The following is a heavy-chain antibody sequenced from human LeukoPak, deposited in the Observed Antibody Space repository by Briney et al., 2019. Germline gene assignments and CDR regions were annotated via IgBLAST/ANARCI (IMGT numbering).Heavy chain of an antibody. CDR1: GYSLTSYW. Sequence: GESLKISCKGSGYSLTSYWIGWVRQMPGKGLECVGIIYPGDSDTRYSPSFQGQVTISADKSISTAYLQWSSLKASDTAMYYCARRDSSGCFDYWGQGPWSPSPQ. V-gene: IGHV5-51*01. CDR2: IYPGDSDT. D-gene: IGHD3-22*01. J-gene: IGHJ4*02. CDR3: ARRDSSGCFDY.